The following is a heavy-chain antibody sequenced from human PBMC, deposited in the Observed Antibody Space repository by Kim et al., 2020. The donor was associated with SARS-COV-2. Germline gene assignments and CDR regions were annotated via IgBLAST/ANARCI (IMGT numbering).Heavy chain of an antibody. CDR2: IREDGNEK. V-gene: IGHV3-7*01. Sequence: GGSLRLSCVASGFPFSNYWMSWVRQTPGKVLEWVANIREDGNEKYYVDSVNGLFTISRDNAKNSLYLQMNSLRAEDTAVYHCTRSGGSDLDYWGQGALVTVSS. J-gene: IGHJ4*02. D-gene: IGHD3-16*01. CDR3: TRSGGSDLDY. CDR1: GFPFSNYW.